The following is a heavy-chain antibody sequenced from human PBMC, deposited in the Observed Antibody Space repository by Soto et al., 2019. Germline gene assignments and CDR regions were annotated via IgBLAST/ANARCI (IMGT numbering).Heavy chain of an antibody. CDR2: ISSRGGST. CDR3: AKDLPDPGYY. J-gene: IGHJ4*02. Sequence: EVQLLESGGGLVQPGGSLGLSCAASGFTFSSYAMSWVRQAPGKGLEWVSVISSRGGSTYYADSVKGRFTISRDNSKNTLYLQMNSLRAEDTAVYYCAKDLPDPGYYWGQGTLVTVSS. CDR1: GFTFSSYA. V-gene: IGHV3-23*01.